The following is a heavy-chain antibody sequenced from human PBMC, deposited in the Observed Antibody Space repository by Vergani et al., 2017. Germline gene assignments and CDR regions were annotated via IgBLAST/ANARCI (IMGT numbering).Heavy chain of an antibody. CDR1: GESIRSGIHY. Sequence: QVKLQESGPGLLKPSQTLSLTCTVSGESIRSGIHYWSWIRQPAGKGPEWIGHIHTGGSTDLNPSFKSRVSISVDTSKSQFSLKLNSVTVADTAVYYCARDLGGDGYNYGAFDIWGQGTMVTVSS. CDR2: IHTGGST. D-gene: IGHD5-24*01. V-gene: IGHV4-61*02. J-gene: IGHJ3*02. CDR3: ARDLGGDGYNYGAFDI.